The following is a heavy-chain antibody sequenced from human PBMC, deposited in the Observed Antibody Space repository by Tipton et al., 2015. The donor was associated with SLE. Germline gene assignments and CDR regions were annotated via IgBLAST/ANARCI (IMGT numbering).Heavy chain of an antibody. CDR3: ARDLLEYSSSPAAFDI. V-gene: IGHV3-53*01. J-gene: IGHJ3*02. Sequence: GSLRLSCAASGFTVSSNYMSWVRQAPGKGLEWVSVIYSGGSTYYADSVKGRFTISRDNSKNTLYLQMNSLRAEDTAVYYCARDLLEYSSSPAAFDIWGQGTMVTVSS. D-gene: IGHD6-6*01. CDR2: IYSGGST. CDR1: GFTVSSNY.